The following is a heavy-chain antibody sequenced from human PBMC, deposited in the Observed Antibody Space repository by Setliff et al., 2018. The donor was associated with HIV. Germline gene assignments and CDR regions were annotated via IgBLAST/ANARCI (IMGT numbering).Heavy chain of an antibody. CDR1: GLTFSSYW. Sequence: LRLSCAASGLTFSSYWMGWVRQAPGKGLEWVANIKQDGSEKYYVDSVKGRFTISRDNAKNSLYLQMNSLRVEDTAVYYCAKDPANKVVPGVEYFQHWGQGTLVTVSS. CDR2: IKQDGSEK. CDR3: AKDPANKVVPGVEYFQH. D-gene: IGHD7-27*01. V-gene: IGHV3-7*03. J-gene: IGHJ1*01.